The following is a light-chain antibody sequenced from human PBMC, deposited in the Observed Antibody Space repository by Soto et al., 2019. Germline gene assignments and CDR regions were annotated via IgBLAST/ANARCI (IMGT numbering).Light chain of an antibody. J-gene: IGKJ2*01. CDR3: QQYNSYSYT. CDR2: DAS. CDR1: QSISSW. V-gene: IGKV1-5*01. Sequence: DIQMTQSPSTLSASVGDRVTITCRASQSISSWLAWYQQKPGKAPKLLIYDASSMESGVPSRFSGSETWSEFTLSISSLQPDDFATYYCQQYNSYSYTFGQGTKLEIK.